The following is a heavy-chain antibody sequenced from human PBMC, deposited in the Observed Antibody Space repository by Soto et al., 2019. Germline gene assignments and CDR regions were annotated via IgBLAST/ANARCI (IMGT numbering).Heavy chain of an antibody. V-gene: IGHV4-59*06. CDR2: IYYSGST. D-gene: IGHD1-7*01. Sequence: SETLSLTCTVSGGSISSYYWSWIRQHPGKGLEWIGYIYYSGSTYYNPSLKSRVTISVDTSKNQFSLKLSSVTAADTAVYYCAGYNWNYDWFDPWGQGTLVTVSS. CDR1: GGSISSYY. J-gene: IGHJ5*02. CDR3: AGYNWNYDWFDP.